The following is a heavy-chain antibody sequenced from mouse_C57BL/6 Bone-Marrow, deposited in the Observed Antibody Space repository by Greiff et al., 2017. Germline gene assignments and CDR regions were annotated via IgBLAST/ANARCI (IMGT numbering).Heavy chain of an antibody. CDR2: IDPSDSYT. Sequence: QVQLQQPGAELVRPGTSVKLSCKASGYTFTSYWMHWVKQRPGQGLEWIGVIDPSDSYTNYNQKFKGKATLTVDTSSSTAYMQLSSLTSEDSAVYYCARALYYYGSSLYYFDYWGKGTTRTVSA. V-gene: IGHV1-59*01. CDR3: ARALYYYGSSLYYFDY. J-gene: IGHJ2*01. D-gene: IGHD1-1*01. CDR1: GYTFTSYW.